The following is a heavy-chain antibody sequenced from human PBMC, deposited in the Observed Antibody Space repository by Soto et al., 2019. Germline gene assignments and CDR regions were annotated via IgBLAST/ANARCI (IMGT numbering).Heavy chain of an antibody. Sequence: GGSLRLSCAASGFTFSSYAMSWVRQAPGKGLEWVSAISGSGGSTYYADSVKGRFTISRDNSKNTLYLQMNSLRAEDTAVYYCAKSEVGDVVVPAAMGYYYGMDVWGQGTTVTVSS. CDR1: GFTFSSYA. V-gene: IGHV3-23*01. CDR3: AKSEVGDVVVPAAMGYYYGMDV. J-gene: IGHJ6*02. D-gene: IGHD2-2*01. CDR2: ISGSGGST.